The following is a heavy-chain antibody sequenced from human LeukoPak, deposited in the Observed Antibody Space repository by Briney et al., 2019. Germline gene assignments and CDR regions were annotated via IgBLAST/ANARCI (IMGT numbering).Heavy chain of an antibody. CDR1: GFMFSSNW. D-gene: IGHD1-1*01. J-gene: IGHJ4*02. CDR3: ARGDPPLGTFDY. CDR2: IKEDGTET. V-gene: IGHV3-7*03. Sequence: SGGSLRLSCAASGFMFSSNWMSWVRLAPGKGLEWVANIKEDGTETYYVDSVKGRFTISRDNSKNTLYLQMNSLRAEDTAVYYCARGDPPLGTFDYWGQGTLVTVSS.